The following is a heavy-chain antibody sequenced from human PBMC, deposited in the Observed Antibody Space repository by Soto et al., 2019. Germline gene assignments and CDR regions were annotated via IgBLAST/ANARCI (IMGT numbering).Heavy chain of an antibody. V-gene: IGHV3-30*03. D-gene: IGHD6-13*01. CDR3: ARDGLSAGMLEY. CDR1: GFTFSSYG. Sequence: GGSLRLSCAASGFTFSSYGMHWVRQAPGKGLEWVAVISYDGSNKYYADSVKGRFTISRDNSKNTLYLQMNSLRAEDTAVYYCARDGLSAGMLEYWGQGTLVTVSS. J-gene: IGHJ4*02. CDR2: ISYDGSNK.